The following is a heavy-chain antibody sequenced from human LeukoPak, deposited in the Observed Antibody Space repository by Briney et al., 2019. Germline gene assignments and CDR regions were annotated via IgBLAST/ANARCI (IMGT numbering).Heavy chain of an antibody. CDR1: GFNFSSYA. CDR2: ISGSGGNT. V-gene: IGHV3-23*01. J-gene: IGHJ4*02. Sequence: PGGSLRLSCAASGFNFSSYAMSWVRLAPGKGLEWVSGISGSGGNTYYADSVKGRFTISRDNSKNTLFLQMNSLRAEDTAVYYCAKGPADTRFYFDYWGQGTLVTVSS. CDR3: AKGPADTRFYFDY. D-gene: IGHD6-13*01.